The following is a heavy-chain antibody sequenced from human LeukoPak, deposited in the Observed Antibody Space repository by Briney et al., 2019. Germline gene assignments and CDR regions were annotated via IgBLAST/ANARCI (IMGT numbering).Heavy chain of an antibody. V-gene: IGHV3-7*01. CDR1: GFTFSNYW. CDR3: ASGRQLGY. J-gene: IGHJ4*02. CDR2: IKEDGSEK. D-gene: IGHD6-13*01. Sequence: PGGSLRLSCAASGFTFSNYWMSWVRQAPGKGLEWVANIKEDGSEKYYVGSVKGRFTISRDNARNSLYLQMNSLRAEDTAVYYCASGRQLGYWGQGTLVTVSS.